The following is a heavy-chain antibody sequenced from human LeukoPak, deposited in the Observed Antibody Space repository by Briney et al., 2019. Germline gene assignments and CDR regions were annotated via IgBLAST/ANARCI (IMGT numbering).Heavy chain of an antibody. CDR2: TIPIFGTA. V-gene: IGHV1-69*13. Sequence: SVKVSCKASGGTFSSYAISWVRQAPGQGLEWMGGTIPIFGTANYAQKFQGRVTITADESTSTAYMELSSLRSEDTAVYYCARGGQLAAPLDYWGQGTLVTVSS. CDR1: GGTFSSYA. J-gene: IGHJ4*02. CDR3: ARGGQLAAPLDY. D-gene: IGHD6-13*01.